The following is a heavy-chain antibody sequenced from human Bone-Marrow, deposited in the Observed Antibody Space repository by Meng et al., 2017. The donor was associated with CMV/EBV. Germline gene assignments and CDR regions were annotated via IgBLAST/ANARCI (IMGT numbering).Heavy chain of an antibody. Sequence: GESLKISCAASGFTFSNYGMHWVRQAPGKGLEWVSFIRYDGSYKYYAGSVKGRFTISRDNSKNTLYLRMNSLRAEDTAVYYCAKDFGSAATHGWYFDIWGRGTLVTVSS. V-gene: IGHV3-30*02. CDR3: AKDFGSAATHGWYFDI. CDR2: IRYDGSYK. D-gene: IGHD2-15*01. CDR1: GFTFSNYG. J-gene: IGHJ2*01.